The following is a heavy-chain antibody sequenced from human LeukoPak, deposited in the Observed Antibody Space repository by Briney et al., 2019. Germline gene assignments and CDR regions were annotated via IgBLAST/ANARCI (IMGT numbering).Heavy chain of an antibody. CDR1: GGSISSTTYY. V-gene: IGHV4-39*01. CDR2: IYYSGST. Sequence: SETLSLTCTVSGGSISSTTYYWGWIRRPPGKGLEWIGSIYYSGSTYYNPSLKSRVTVSVDTSKNQFSLNLSSVTAADTAVYYCARVLEGSSGQHWYFDLWGRGTLVTVSS. CDR3: ARVLEGSSGQHWYFDL. J-gene: IGHJ2*01. D-gene: IGHD6-19*01.